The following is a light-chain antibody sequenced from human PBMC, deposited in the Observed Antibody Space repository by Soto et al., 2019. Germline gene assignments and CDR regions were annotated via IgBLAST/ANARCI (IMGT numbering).Light chain of an antibody. Sequence: DIVMTQSPLSLPVTPGEPASISCSSSHSLLHSNGYNYLDWYLQKPGQSPQLLIYLGSNRASGVPDRFSGSGSGTDFTLKISRVEAEDVGVYYCMQALQTPLFGQGTRLEIK. CDR2: LGS. J-gene: IGKJ5*01. CDR3: MQALQTPL. CDR1: HSLLHSNGYNY. V-gene: IGKV2-28*01.